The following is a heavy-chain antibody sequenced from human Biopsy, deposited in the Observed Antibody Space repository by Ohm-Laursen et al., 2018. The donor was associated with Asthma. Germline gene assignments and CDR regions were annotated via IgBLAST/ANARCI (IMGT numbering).Heavy chain of an antibody. D-gene: IGHD6-13*01. J-gene: IGHJ6*02. CDR2: IYYSGTT. V-gene: IGHV4-39*01. Sequence: TLSLTCSLSSGSGGYMRSGNYYWGWIRQPPGKGLEWIGSIYYSGTTYYDPSLESRVTVSADTSKNQFSLKLTSVTAADTAVYYCVRGSSSWHHGPFHYYYGMDVWGQGTTATVSS. CDR3: VRGSSSWHHGPFHYYYGMDV. CDR1: SGSGGYMRSGNYY.